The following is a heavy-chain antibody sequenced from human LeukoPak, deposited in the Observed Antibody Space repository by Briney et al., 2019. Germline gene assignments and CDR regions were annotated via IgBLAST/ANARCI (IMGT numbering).Heavy chain of an antibody. V-gene: IGHV4-59*01. J-gene: IGHJ5*02. D-gene: IGHD3-3*01. CDR1: GGSISSYY. CDR3: ARGYSTRDYDFWSGHHPGWFDP. Sequence: SETLSLTCTVSGGSISSYYWSWIRQPPGKGLEWIGYIYYSGSTNYNPSLKSRVTISVDTSKNQFFLKLSSVTAADTAVYYCARGYSTRDYDFWSGHHPGWFDPWGQGTLVTVSS. CDR2: IYYSGST.